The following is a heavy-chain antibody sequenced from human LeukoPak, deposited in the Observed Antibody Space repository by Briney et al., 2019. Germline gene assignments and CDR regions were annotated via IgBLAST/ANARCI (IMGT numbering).Heavy chain of an antibody. CDR3: ARVKWFGEENLDY. Sequence: SETLSLTCAVYGGSFSGYYWSWIRQPPGKGLEWIGEINHSGSTNYNPSLKSRVTISVDTSKNQFSLKLSSVTAADTAVYYCARVKWFGEENLDYWGQETLVTVSS. CDR1: GGSFSGYY. D-gene: IGHD3-10*01. CDR2: INHSGST. J-gene: IGHJ4*02. V-gene: IGHV4-34*01.